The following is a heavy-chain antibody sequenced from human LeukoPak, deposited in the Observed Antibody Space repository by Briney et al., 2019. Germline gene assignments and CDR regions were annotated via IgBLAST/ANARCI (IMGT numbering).Heavy chain of an antibody. CDR2: IRSEVYGGTP. J-gene: IGHJ4*02. Sequence: GGSLRLSCTTSGFTFGDYAMTWVRQAPGKGLEWVGFIRSEVYGGTPEYAASVKGRFTISRDDSKGIAYLQMNSPRPEDTAMYYCTRDQTPYYWGQGTLVTVSS. V-gene: IGHV3-49*04. CDR3: TRDQTPYY. CDR1: GFTFGDYA.